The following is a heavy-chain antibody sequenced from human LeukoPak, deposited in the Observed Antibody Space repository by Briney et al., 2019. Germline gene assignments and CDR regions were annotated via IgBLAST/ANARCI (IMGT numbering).Heavy chain of an antibody. Sequence: SETLSLTCTVSGGSISSYYWSWIRQPPGKGLEWIGYIYYSGSTYYNPSLKSRVTISVDTSKNQFSLKLSSVTAADTAVYYCARRAAYYYYMDVWGKGTTVTVSS. J-gene: IGHJ6*03. CDR1: GGSISSYY. D-gene: IGHD6-25*01. CDR3: ARRAAYYYYMDV. V-gene: IGHV4-59*08. CDR2: IYYSGST.